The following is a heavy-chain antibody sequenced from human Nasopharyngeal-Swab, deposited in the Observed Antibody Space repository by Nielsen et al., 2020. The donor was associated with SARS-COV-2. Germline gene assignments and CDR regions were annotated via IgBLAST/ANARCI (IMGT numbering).Heavy chain of an antibody. J-gene: IGHJ4*02. CDR3: VRGGLGTGLEN. CDR1: GFTFSSYG. V-gene: IGHV3-30*02. CDR2: IWYDGSDK. Sequence: GESLKISCAASGFTFSSYGMHWVRQAPGKGLEWVASIWYDGSDKYYADSVKGRFTTSRDNAKNTLYLQMNSLRSEDTAVYYCVRGGLGTGLENWGQGTLVTVSS. D-gene: IGHD1-14*01.